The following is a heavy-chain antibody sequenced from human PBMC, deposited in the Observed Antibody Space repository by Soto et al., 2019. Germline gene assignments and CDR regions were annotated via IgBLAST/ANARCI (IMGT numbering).Heavy chain of an antibody. J-gene: IGHJ4*02. CDR1: GSSVSSASYH. D-gene: IGHD1-26*01. Sequence: QVQLQESGPGLVKPSETLSLTCTVSGSSVSSASYHWVWIRKPPGKGLQWIGNIYYTGSTNYNPSLKSRVTISVDTSKNQFALKLNSVTAADPAVYYCAIRVGATPPLNWGQGNLVTVSS. CDR2: IYYTGST. V-gene: IGHV4-61*01. CDR3: AIRVGATPPLN.